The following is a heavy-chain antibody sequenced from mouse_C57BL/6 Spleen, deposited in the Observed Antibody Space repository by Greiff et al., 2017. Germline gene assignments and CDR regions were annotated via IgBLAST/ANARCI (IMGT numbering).Heavy chain of an antibody. CDR3: ARSRGLRFDYYAMDY. CDR2: IYPRSGNT. V-gene: IGHV1-81*01. J-gene: IGHJ4*01. Sequence: QVQLQQSGAELARPGASVKLSCKASGYTFTSYGISWVKQRTGQGLEWIGEIYPRSGNTYYNEKFKGKATLTADKSSSTAYMELRSLTSEDSAVYFCARSRGLRFDYYAMDYWGQGTSVTVSS. D-gene: IGHD1-1*01. CDR1: GYTFTSYG.